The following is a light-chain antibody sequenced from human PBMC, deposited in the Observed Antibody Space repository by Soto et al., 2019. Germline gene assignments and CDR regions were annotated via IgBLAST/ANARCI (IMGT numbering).Light chain of an antibody. CDR1: RSYVGGYNY. CDR3: CSYAGSYIYV. CDR2: DVT. Sequence: QSVLTQPRSVSGSPGQSVTISCPGTRSYVGGYNYVSWYQQHPDKAPKVMIYDVTKRPSGVPDRFSGSKSGDTASLTISGLQAEDEADYYCCSYAGSYIYVFGAGTKVTVL. J-gene: IGLJ1*01. V-gene: IGLV2-11*01.